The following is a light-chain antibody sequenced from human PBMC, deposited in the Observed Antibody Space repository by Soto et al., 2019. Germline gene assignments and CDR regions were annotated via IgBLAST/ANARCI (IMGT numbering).Light chain of an antibody. J-gene: IGKJ4*01. CDR2: GAS. V-gene: IGKV3-15*01. Sequence: EIVMTQSPATLSVSPGERATLSCRASQSVSSNLAWYQQKPGQAPRLLIYGASTRATAIPARFSGSGSGTEFTLTISSLQSEDFAVYYCQQYGISPFTFGGGTKVEI. CDR3: QQYGISPFT. CDR1: QSVSSN.